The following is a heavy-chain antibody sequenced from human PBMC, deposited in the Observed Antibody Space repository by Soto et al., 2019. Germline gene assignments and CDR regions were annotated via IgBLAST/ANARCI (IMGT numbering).Heavy chain of an antibody. V-gene: IGHV3-9*01. J-gene: IGHJ4*02. CDR1: GFTFDDYA. CDR3: AKDHGYSYGYHDY. CDR2: ISWNSGFI. D-gene: IGHD5-18*01. Sequence: EVQLVESGGGLVQPGRSLRLSCAASGFTFDDYAMHWVRQTPGKGLEWVSGISWNSGFIAYADSVKGRFTISRDNAMKSLDLQMNSLREEDTALYYCAKDHGYSYGYHDYWGQGTLVTVSS.